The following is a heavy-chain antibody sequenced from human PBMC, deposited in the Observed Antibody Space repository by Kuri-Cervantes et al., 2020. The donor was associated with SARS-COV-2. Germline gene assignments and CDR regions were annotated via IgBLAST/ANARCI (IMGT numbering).Heavy chain of an antibody. J-gene: IGHJ4*02. CDR1: GGTFSSYA. V-gene: IGHV1-69*05. CDR2: IIPIFGTA. Sequence: SVKVSCKASGGTFSSYAISWVRQAPGQGLEWMGGIIPIFGTANYAQKFQGGVTITTDESTSTAYMELSSLRSEDTAVYYCARDHSGSNEGYYFDYWGQGTLVTVSS. CDR3: ARDHSGSNEGYYFDY. D-gene: IGHD1-26*01.